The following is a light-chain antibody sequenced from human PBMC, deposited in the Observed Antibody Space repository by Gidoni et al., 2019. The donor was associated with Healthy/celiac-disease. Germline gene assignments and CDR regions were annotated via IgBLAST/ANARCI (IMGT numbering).Light chain of an antibody. CDR1: QSVRSY. CDR2: DAS. CDR3: QQRSNWAPWT. J-gene: IGKJ1*01. V-gene: IGKV3-11*01. Sequence: EIVLTQSPATLSLSPGERATLYCRASQSVRSYLDWYQQKPGQAPRLLSYDASNRATGIPARFSGSWSGTDFTLTISSLEHEDFAVYSCQQRSNWAPWTFGQGTKVEIK.